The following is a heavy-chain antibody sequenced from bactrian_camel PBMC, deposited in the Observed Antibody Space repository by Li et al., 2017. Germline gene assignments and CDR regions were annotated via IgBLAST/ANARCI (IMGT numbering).Heavy chain of an antibody. CDR2: IGGADSI. V-gene: IGHV3S53*01. CDR1: GKPYNMHC. D-gene: IGHD2*01. J-gene: IGHJ6*01. Sequence: HVQLVESGGGSVQAGGSLRLSCTASGKPYNMHCMGWFRQAPGKEREGVAAIGGADSIFYADSVKGRFTISQDNSANILYLQMTNLKPEDTAIYYCATERRLQCPYRVADFGYWGQGTQVTV. CDR3: ATERRLQCPYRVADFGY.